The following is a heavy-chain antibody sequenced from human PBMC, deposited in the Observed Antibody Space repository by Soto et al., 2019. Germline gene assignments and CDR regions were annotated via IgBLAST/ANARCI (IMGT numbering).Heavy chain of an antibody. D-gene: IGHD6-19*01. V-gene: IGHV2-5*01. CDR3: ARATSMAGRNLSFDV. J-gene: IGHJ2*01. CDR1: GFSVSTTGVG. Sequence: QITLKESGPTVVKPTQTLTLTCTFSGFSVSTTGVGVAWIRQPPGKALEWLAIIYWYDSTLYRTSLRCRLTITSDTSTNRVVLTILNVDPADTATYFCARATSMAGRNLSFDVWGRGTLVTVSS. CDR2: IYWYDST.